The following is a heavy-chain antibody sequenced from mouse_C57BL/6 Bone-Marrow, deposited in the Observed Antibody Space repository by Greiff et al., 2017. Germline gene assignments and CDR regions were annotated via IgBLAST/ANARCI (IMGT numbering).Heavy chain of an antibody. CDR1: GYTFTSYW. CDR2: LHPSDSDT. Sequence: QVQLQQPGAELVKPGASVKVSCKASGYTFTSYWMHWVKQRPGQGLEWIGRLHPSDSDTNYNQKFKGKAPLTVDKSSSTAYMQLSSLTSEDSAVYYCAIGPVVALAMDYWGQGTSVTVSS. V-gene: IGHV1-74*01. D-gene: IGHD1-1*01. CDR3: AIGPVVALAMDY. J-gene: IGHJ4*01.